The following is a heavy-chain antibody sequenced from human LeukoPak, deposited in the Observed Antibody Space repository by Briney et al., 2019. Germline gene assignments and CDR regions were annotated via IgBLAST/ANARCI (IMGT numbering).Heavy chain of an antibody. CDR1: GFTFSSYS. Sequence: PGGSLRLSCAASGFTFSSYSMNWVRQAPGKGLEWVSSISSSSSTIYYADSAKGRFTISRGNAKNLLYLQMNSLRAEDTAIYYCARAPWSSGYLPFAYWGQGTLVTVYS. CDR2: ISSSSSTI. J-gene: IGHJ4*02. CDR3: ARAPWSSGYLPFAY. D-gene: IGHD3-22*01. V-gene: IGHV3-48*01.